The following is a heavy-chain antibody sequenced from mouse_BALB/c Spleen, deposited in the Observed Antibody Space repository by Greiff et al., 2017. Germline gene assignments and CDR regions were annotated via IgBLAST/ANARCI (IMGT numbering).Heavy chain of an antibody. CDR1: GYTFTSYW. Sequence: EVQLQQSGAELAKPGASVKMSCKASGYTFTSYWMYWVKQRPEQGLEWIGRIDPANGNTKYDPKFQGKATITADTSSNTAYLQLSSLTSEDTAVYYCARDGNYPAWFAYWGQGTLVTVSA. CDR2: IDPANGNT. D-gene: IGHD2-1*01. J-gene: IGHJ3*01. CDR3: ARDGNYPAWFAY. V-gene: IGHV14-3*02.